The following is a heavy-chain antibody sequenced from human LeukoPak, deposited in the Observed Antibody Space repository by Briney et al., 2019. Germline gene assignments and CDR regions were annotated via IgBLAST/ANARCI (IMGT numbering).Heavy chain of an antibody. D-gene: IGHD6-6*01. CDR1: GDSTNNYY. J-gene: IGHJ5*02. Sequence: PSETLSLTCSVPGDSTNNYYWSWIRQPPGKGLEWIGYIYYSGNTNYNPTLKSRVTISKDTSKKQISLNLSSVTAADTAVYYCARGSNWLDPWGQGTLVTVSS. V-gene: IGHV4-59*01. CDR3: ARGSNWLDP. CDR2: IYYSGNT.